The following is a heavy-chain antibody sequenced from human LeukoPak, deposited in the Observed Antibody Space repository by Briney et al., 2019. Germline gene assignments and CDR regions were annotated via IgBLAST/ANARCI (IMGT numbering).Heavy chain of an antibody. CDR3: ARDGGYEGPRLLYYYYYMDV. J-gene: IGHJ6*03. CDR1: GYSFTSYY. D-gene: IGHD5-12*01. V-gene: IGHV1-46*01. Sequence: ASVKVSCKASGYSFTSYYMHWVRQAPWQGLEWMGIINPSGGSTNYSQKFQGRVTITRDMSTSTVYMELSSLRSEDTAVYYCARDGGYEGPRLLYYYYYMDVWGKGTTVTVSS. CDR2: INPSGGST.